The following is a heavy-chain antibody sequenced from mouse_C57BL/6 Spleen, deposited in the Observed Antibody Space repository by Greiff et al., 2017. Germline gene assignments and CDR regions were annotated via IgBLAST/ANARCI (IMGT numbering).Heavy chain of an antibody. CDR1: GYTFTSYW. V-gene: IGHV1-5*01. Sequence: EVKLQESGTVLARPGASVKMSCKTSGYTFTSYWMHWVKQRPGQGLDWIGAIYPGNSDTSYNQKFKGKATLTAVTSASTAYMELSSLTNEDSAVYYCTRSTRYGSSSYWYFDVWGTGTTVTVAS. J-gene: IGHJ1*03. D-gene: IGHD1-1*01. CDR3: TRSTRYGSSSYWYFDV. CDR2: IYPGNSDT.